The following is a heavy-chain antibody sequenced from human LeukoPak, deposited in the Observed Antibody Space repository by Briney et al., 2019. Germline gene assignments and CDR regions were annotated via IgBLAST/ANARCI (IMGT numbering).Heavy chain of an antibody. V-gene: IGHV4-59*01. CDR3: ARGGDYGDLRYFDY. D-gene: IGHD4-17*01. CDR2: IYYRGST. J-gene: IGHJ4*02. Sequence: KASETPSLTCTVSGGSINNYYWSWIRQPPGKGLEWIGYIYYRGSTNYNPSLKSRVTFSVDTSKNQFSLKLNSVTAADTAVYYCARGGDYGDLRYFDYWGQGTLVTVSS. CDR1: GGSINNYY.